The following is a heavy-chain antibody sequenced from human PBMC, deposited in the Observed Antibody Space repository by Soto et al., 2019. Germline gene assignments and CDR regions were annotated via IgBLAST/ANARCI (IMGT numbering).Heavy chain of an antibody. D-gene: IGHD3-10*01. J-gene: IGHJ4*02. CDR3: ARSMVRGVQPGDY. V-gene: IGHV4-34*01. CDR1: GGSFSDYC. CDR2: IYHSGNT. Sequence: SETLSLTCAVYGGSFSDYCWSWIRQPPGKGLEWIGDIYHSGNTNYNPSLKGRVTISVDTSKNQFSLKLSSVTAADTAVYYCARSMVRGVQPGDYWGQGTLVTVSS.